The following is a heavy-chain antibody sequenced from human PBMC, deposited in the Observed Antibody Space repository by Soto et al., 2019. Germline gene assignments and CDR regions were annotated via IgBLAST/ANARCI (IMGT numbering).Heavy chain of an antibody. CDR1: GLTFSSYS. V-gene: IGHV3-21*01. CDR3: ARKEGYCSGGSCGVPMDV. D-gene: IGHD2-15*01. Sequence: GGSLRLSCAASGLTFSSYSMNWVRQAPGKGLEWVSSISSSSSYIYYADSVKGRFTISRDNAKNSLYLQMNSLRAEDTAVFYCARKEGYCSGGSCGVPMDVWGQGTTVTVPS. J-gene: IGHJ6*02. CDR2: ISSSSSYI.